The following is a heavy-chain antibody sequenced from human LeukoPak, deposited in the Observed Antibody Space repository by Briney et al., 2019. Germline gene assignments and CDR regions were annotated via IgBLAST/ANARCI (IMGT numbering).Heavy chain of an antibody. D-gene: IGHD1-26*01. Sequence: GGSLKLSCAASGFTFSSAWMHWVRQAPGTGLVWVSRITDDATTTYADSVRGRFTISRDNAKNILYLQMNSLRAEDTAVYYCVRDRVGPDYWGQGTLVIVSS. CDR2: ITDDATT. J-gene: IGHJ4*02. CDR1: GFTFSSAW. CDR3: VRDRVGPDY. V-gene: IGHV3-74*03.